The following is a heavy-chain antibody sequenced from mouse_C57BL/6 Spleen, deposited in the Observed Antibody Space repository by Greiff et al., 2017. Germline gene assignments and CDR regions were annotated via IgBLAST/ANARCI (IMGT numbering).Heavy chain of an antibody. Sequence: VQLQQSGAELARPGASVKLSCKASGYTFTSYGISWVKQRTGQGLEWIGEIYPRSGNTYYNEKFKGKATLTADKSSSTAYMELRSLTSEDSAVYFCARPYYYGSSLLAMDYWGQGTSVTVSS. J-gene: IGHJ4*01. CDR2: IYPRSGNT. CDR1: GYTFTSYG. D-gene: IGHD1-1*01. CDR3: ARPYYYGSSLLAMDY. V-gene: IGHV1-81*01.